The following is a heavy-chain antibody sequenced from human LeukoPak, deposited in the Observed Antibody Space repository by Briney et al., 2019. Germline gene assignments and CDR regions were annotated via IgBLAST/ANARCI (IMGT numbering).Heavy chain of an antibody. CDR3: ARVFYTPLADDAFDI. Sequence: ASVKVSCKASGYTFTGYYMHWVRQAPGQGLEWMGWINPNSGGTNYAQKFQGRVTMTRDTSISTAYMELSRLRSDDTAVYYCARVFYTPLADDAFDIWGQGTMVTVSS. CDR2: INPNSGGT. J-gene: IGHJ3*02. CDR1: GYTFTGYY. D-gene: IGHD3-16*01. V-gene: IGHV1-2*02.